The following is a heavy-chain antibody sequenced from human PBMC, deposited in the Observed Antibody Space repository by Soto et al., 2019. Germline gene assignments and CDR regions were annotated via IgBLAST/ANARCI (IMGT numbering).Heavy chain of an antibody. CDR1: GFTFSSYA. CDR3: AGAHSILWFGGCGY. V-gene: IGHV3-30-3*01. CDR2: ISYDGSNK. Sequence: QVQLVESGGGVVQPGRSLRLSCAASGFTFSSYAMHWVRQAPGKGLEWVAVISYDGSNKYYADSVKGRFTISRDNSKNTLYLQRNSLRAEDTAVYYWAGAHSILWFGGCGYCGQGTLVTVSS. J-gene: IGHJ4*02. D-gene: IGHD3-10*01.